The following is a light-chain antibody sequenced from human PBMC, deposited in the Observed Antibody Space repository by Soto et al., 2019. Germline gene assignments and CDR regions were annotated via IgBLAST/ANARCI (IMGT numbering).Light chain of an antibody. CDR2: GNS. Sequence: QSSLTQPPAVSGAPWQRVTISCTGSSSNIGAGYDVHWYQQLPGTAPKLLIYGNSNRPSGVPDRFSGSKSGTSASLAITGLQAEDEADYYCQSYDSSLSAGYVFGTGTKVTVL. J-gene: IGLJ1*01. CDR1: SSNIGAGYD. V-gene: IGLV1-40*01. CDR3: QSYDSSLSAGYV.